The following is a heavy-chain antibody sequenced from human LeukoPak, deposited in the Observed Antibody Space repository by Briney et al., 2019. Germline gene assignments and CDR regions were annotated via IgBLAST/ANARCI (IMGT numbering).Heavy chain of an antibody. CDR2: IRSKACGGTT. Sequence: GGSLRLSCAASGFTFDDYVMSWVRQAPGKGLEGVGFIRSKACGGTTEYAASVKGRFTISRDDSKSIAYLQMNSLKTEDTAVYYRTRVAEDAFDIWGQGTMVTVSS. CDR3: TRVAEDAFDI. CDR1: GFTFDDYV. J-gene: IGHJ3*02. V-gene: IGHV3-49*04.